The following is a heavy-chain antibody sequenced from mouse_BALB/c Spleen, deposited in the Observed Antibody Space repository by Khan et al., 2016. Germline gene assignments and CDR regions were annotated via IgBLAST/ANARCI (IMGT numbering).Heavy chain of an antibody. CDR3: ARRGYYGSSDAWFAY. J-gene: IGHJ3*01. V-gene: IGHV1S136*01. CDR2: INPYNDGT. Sequence: VQLQQPGPELVKPGASVKMSCKASGYTFTSYVMHWVKQKPGQGLEWIGYINPYNDGTKYNEKFKGKATLTSDKSSSTAYMELSSLTSEDSAVYYCARRGYYGSSDAWFAYWGQGTLVTVSA. CDR1: GYTFTSYV. D-gene: IGHD1-1*01.